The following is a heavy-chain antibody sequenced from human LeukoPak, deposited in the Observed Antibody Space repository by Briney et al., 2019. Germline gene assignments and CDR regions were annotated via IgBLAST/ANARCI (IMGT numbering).Heavy chain of an antibody. CDR3: TRPVLHHVGLYAFDM. D-gene: IGHD2-15*01. J-gene: IGHJ3*02. CDR2: IYPGDSDT. V-gene: IGHV5-51*01. Sequence: GESLKISCKGSGYSFTSYWIGWVRQMPGKGLVWMGIIYPGDSDTRYSPSFQGQVTISANKSISTAYLQWSSLKASDTPMYYYTRPVLHHVGLYAFDMWAEGPMVTVSS. CDR1: GYSFTSYW.